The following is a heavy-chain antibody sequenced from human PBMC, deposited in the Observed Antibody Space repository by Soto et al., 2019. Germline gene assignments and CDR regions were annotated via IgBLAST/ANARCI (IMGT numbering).Heavy chain of an antibody. J-gene: IGHJ5*02. D-gene: IGHD3-10*01. V-gene: IGHV1-3*01. CDR2: INAGNGNT. CDR1: GYTFTSYA. Sequence: QVQLVQSGAEVKKPGASVKVSCKASGYTFTSYAMHWVRQAPGQRLEWMGWINAGNGNTKYSQKFQGRVTITRDTSASTAYMELSSLRSEDTAVYYCAREEDETYYYGSGSQNWFDPWGQGTLVTVSS. CDR3: AREEDETYYYGSGSQNWFDP.